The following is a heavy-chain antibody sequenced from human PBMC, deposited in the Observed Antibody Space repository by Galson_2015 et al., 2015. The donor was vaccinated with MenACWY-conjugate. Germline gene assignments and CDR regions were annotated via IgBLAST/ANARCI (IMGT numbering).Heavy chain of an antibody. CDR2: IIPILGIA. CDR3: ARQGSGTYVDAFDI. V-gene: IGHV1-69*02. CDR1: GGTFSSYT. J-gene: IGHJ3*02. D-gene: IGHD3-10*01. Sequence: SVKVSCKASGGTFSSYTISWVRQAPGQGLEWMGRIIPILGIANYAQKFQGRVTITADKSTSTAYMELSSLRSEDTAVYYCARQGSGTYVDAFDIWGQGTMVTVSS.